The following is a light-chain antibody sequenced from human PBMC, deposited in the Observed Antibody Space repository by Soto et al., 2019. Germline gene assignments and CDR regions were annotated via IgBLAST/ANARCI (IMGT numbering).Light chain of an antibody. Sequence: EIVMTQSPATLSVSPGERATLSCRASQSVSYNLAWYQQKPGQGPRLLIYGAFTRATGIPARCSGSGSGTESTLAFSSLRSEDFGVHCCQQYRNWPPLTFGGGTKVEI. CDR2: GAF. J-gene: IGKJ4*01. CDR3: QQYRNWPPLT. CDR1: QSVSYN. V-gene: IGKV3-15*01.